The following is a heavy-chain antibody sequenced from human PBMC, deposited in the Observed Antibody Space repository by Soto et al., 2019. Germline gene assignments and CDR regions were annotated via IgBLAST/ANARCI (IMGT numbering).Heavy chain of an antibody. CDR1: GFTFTSSA. V-gene: IGHV1-58*02. CDR3: AAELDDYGDYHFDY. Sequence: ASVKVSCKASGFTFTSSATQWVRQARGQRLEWIGWIVVGSGNTNYAQKFQERVTITRDMSTSTAYMELSSLRSEDTAVYYCAAELDDYGDYHFDYWG. CDR2: IVVGSGNT. D-gene: IGHD4-17*01. J-gene: IGHJ4*01.